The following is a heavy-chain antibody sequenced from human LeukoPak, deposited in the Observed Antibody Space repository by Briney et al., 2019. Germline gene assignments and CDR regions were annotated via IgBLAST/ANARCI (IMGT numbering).Heavy chain of an antibody. J-gene: IGHJ4*02. CDR3: ARLSYSSSWYFDH. D-gene: IGHD6-13*01. V-gene: IGHV3-48*04. Sequence: GGSLRLSCAASGFTFSSYWMNWVRQAPGKGLEWVSYISTSSSSMYYADSAKGRFTISRDNAKNSLYLDMNSLRADDTAVYYCARLSYSSSWYFDHWGQGTLVTVSS. CDR2: ISTSSSSM. CDR1: GFTFSSYW.